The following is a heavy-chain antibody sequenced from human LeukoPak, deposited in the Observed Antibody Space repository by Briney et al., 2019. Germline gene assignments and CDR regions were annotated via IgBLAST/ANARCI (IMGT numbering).Heavy chain of an antibody. J-gene: IGHJ4*02. D-gene: IGHD3/OR15-3a*01. Sequence: SETLSLTCAISGGSISVTPYYWGWIRQPPGKGLEWIGSIYYSGSTYYNPSLKSRLTISVDTSKNQFSLKLTSVTAADTAVYYCARASMIFGHFAYWGRGTLVTVSS. V-gene: IGHV4-39*07. CDR3: ARASMIFGHFAY. CDR2: IYYSGST. CDR1: GGSISVTPYY.